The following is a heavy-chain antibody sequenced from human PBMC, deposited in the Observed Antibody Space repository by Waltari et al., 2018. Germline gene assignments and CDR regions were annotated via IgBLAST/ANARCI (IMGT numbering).Heavy chain of an antibody. V-gene: IGHV4-39*01. CDR1: GDSITSPIYH. D-gene: IGHD3-3*01. CDR2: VAANGNT. Sequence: QLQLQESGPGLVKPSETLSLTCTVSGDSITSPIYHWGWIRQPPGQGLEWIGRVAANGNTDSSPSLKMRVTISVGTSRTQFSLKLSSVTAADTAVFYCARRLEMSGITYDAFDIWGQGTMVTVSS. CDR3: ARRLEMSGITYDAFDI. J-gene: IGHJ3*02.